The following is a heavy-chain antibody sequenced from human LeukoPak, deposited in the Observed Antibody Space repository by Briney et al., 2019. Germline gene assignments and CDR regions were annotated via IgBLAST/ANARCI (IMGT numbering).Heavy chain of an antibody. D-gene: IGHD6-13*01. CDR1: GFTFSSYA. Sequence: GGSLRLSCAASGFTFSSYAMHWVRQAPGKGLEWVAVISYDGSNKYYADSVKGRFTISRDKSKNTLYLQMNSLRAEDTAVYYCARDRSSSSWYEDYFDYWGQGTLVTVSS. CDR2: ISYDGSNK. J-gene: IGHJ4*02. V-gene: IGHV3-30*04. CDR3: ARDRSSSSWYEDYFDY.